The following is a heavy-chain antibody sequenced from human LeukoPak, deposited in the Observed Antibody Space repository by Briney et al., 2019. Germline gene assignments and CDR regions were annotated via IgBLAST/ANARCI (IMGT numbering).Heavy chain of an antibody. Sequence: SETLSLTCTVSGDSVSSGSYYWSWIRQPPGKGLEWIGSIYYSGSTYYNPSLKSRVTISVDTSKNQFSLKLSSVTAADTAVYYCATQYYYDSSGYFDYWGQGTLVTVSS. CDR3: ATQYYYDSSGYFDY. J-gene: IGHJ4*02. V-gene: IGHV4-39*01. CDR1: GDSVSSGSYY. D-gene: IGHD3-22*01. CDR2: IYYSGST.